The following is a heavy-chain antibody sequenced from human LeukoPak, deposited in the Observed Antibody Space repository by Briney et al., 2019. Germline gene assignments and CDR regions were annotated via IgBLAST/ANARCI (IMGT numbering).Heavy chain of an antibody. V-gene: IGHV1-69*05. CDR3: ATSRDVAAYAFDI. CDR1: GYTFTSYD. CDR2: IIPIFGTA. Sequence: ASVKVSCKASGYTFTSYDINWVRQAPGQGLEWMGRIIPIFGTANYAQKFQGRVTITTDESTSTAYMELSSLRSEDTAVYYCATSRDVAAYAFDIWGQGTMVTVSS. J-gene: IGHJ3*02.